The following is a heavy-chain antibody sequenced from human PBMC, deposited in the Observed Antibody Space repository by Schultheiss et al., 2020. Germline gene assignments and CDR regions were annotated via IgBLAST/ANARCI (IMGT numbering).Heavy chain of an antibody. CDR3: AKDVRFLELMDY. V-gene: IGHV3-23*01. CDR1: GFTFKTYG. CDR2: ISGSGGST. D-gene: IGHD3-3*01. Sequence: GGSLRLSCVASGFTFKTYGMHWVRQAPGKGLEWVSAISGSGGSTYYADSVKGRFTISRDNSKNTLYLQMSSLRAEDTGVYYCAKDVRFLELMDYWGQGTLVTVSS. J-gene: IGHJ4*02.